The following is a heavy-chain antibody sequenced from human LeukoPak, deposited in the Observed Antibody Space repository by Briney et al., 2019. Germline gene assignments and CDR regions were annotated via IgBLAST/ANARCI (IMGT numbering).Heavy chain of an antibody. Sequence: SVKVSCKASGGTFSSYAISWVRQAPGQGLEWMGGIIPIFGTANYAQKFQGRVTITTDESTSTAYMELSSLRPEDTAVYYCAREQNYYYGSGSLYWGQGTLVTVSS. CDR1: GGTFSSYA. D-gene: IGHD3-10*01. CDR2: IIPIFGTA. J-gene: IGHJ4*02. CDR3: AREQNYYYGSGSLY. V-gene: IGHV1-69*05.